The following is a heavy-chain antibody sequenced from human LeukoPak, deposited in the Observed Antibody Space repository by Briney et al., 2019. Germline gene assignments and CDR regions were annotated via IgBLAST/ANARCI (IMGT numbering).Heavy chain of an antibody. CDR2: IYYSGST. CDR1: VGSISSYY. Sequence: PSETLSLTCIVCVGSISSYYWRWIRQPPGKGLECIGYIYYSGSTNYNPSLKSRVTISVDTSKNQFSLKLSSVTAADTAVYYCARLPNYHYHYMDVWGKGTTVTISS. CDR3: ARLPNYHYHYMDV. J-gene: IGHJ6*03. V-gene: IGHV4-59*08. D-gene: IGHD2-2*01.